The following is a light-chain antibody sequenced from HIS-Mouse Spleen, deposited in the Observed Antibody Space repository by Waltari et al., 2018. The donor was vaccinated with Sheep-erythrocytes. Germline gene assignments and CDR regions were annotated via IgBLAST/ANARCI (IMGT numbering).Light chain of an antibody. Sequence: QFALTQPRSVSGSPGQSVTISCTGTSSDVGGYNYVSWYQQHPGKAPKLMIYDVSKRPSGVPDRVSGSKSGNTASLTISGLQAEDEADYYCCSYAGSYNHVFATGTKVTVL. J-gene: IGLJ1*01. CDR2: DVS. CDR3: CSYAGSYNHV. CDR1: SSDVGGYNY. V-gene: IGLV2-11*01.